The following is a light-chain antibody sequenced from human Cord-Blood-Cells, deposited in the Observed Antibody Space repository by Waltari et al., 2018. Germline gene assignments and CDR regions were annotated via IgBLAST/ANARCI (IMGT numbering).Light chain of an antibody. CDR1: SSDVGSYHI. J-gene: IGLJ1*01. Sequence: QSALTQPASVSGSPGQSITISCTGTSSDVGSYHIVSWYQQHPGKAPKLMIYEGSKRPSGVSNRFSGSKSGNTASLTISGLQAEDEADYYCCSYAGSNYVFGTGTKVTVL. V-gene: IGLV2-23*01. CDR2: EGS. CDR3: CSYAGSNYV.